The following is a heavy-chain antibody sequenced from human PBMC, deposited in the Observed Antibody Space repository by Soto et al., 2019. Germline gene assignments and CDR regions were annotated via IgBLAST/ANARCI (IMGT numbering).Heavy chain of an antibody. Sequence: EVQLVESGGGLVQPGESLRLSCAASGFTVSSNYMSWVRQAPGKGLEWVSLIYSGGTTDYADSVKGRFTISRDNSKNTLYLQMNSLRAEDTAVYYCAARNIVAPYWGQGTLVTGSS. CDR1: GFTVSSNY. V-gene: IGHV3-66*01. CDR2: IYSGGTT. D-gene: IGHD5-12*01. J-gene: IGHJ4*02. CDR3: AARNIVAPY.